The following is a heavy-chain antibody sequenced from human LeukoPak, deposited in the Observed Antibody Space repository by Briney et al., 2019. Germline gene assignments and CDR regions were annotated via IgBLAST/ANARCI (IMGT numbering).Heavy chain of an antibody. CDR3: ARPNCSSTSCYLDAFDI. CDR1: GLTFSSYA. Sequence: GGSLRLSCAASGLTFSSYAMHWVRQAPGKGLEGVAVISYDGSNKYYADSVKGRFTISRDNSKNTLYLQMNSLRAEDTAVYYCARPNCSSTSCYLDAFDIWGQGTMVTVSS. D-gene: IGHD2-2*01. CDR2: ISYDGSNK. V-gene: IGHV3-30-3*01. J-gene: IGHJ3*02.